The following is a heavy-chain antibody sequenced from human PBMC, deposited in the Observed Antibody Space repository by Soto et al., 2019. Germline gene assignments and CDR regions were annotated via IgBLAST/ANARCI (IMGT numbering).Heavy chain of an antibody. J-gene: IGHJ4*02. Sequence: PSETLSLTCTVSGGSISSYYWSWIRQPPGKGLEWIGYIYYSGSTNYNPSLKSRVTISVDTSKNQFSLKLSSVTAADTAVYYCARGIAVAGPIDYWGQGTLVTVSS. D-gene: IGHD6-19*01. CDR2: IYYSGST. CDR3: ARGIAVAGPIDY. CDR1: GGSISSYY. V-gene: IGHV4-59*01.